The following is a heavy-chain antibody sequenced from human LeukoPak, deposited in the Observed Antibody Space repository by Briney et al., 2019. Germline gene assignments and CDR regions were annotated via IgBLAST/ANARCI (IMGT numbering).Heavy chain of an antibody. V-gene: IGHV5-10-1*01. CDR2: IDPSDSYT. CDR3: ARVGTFDWSYYYYYGMDV. Sequence: PGESLKISLKGSGYRFTNYWISRVRQMPGKGLEVMGRIDPSDSYTKHSPSFQGHITISGDKSISNVYLQWSSLEASDTAMYFCARVGTFDWSYYYYYGMDVWGEGTTVTASA. CDR1: GYRFTNYW. J-gene: IGHJ6*04. D-gene: IGHD3-9*01.